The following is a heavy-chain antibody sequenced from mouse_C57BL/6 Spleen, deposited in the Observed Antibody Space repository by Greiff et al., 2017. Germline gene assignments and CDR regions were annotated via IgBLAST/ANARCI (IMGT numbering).Heavy chain of an antibody. CDR1: GYTFTSYW. CDR2: IHPNSGST. Sequence: QVQLQQPGAELVKPGASVKLSCKASGYTFTSYWMHWVKQRPGQGLEWIGMIHPNSGSTNYNEKFKSKATLPVDKSSSTAYMQLSSLTSEDSAVYYCASLGDYDSSWFAYWGQGTLVTVSA. D-gene: IGHD2-4*01. V-gene: IGHV1-64*01. J-gene: IGHJ3*01. CDR3: ASLGDYDSSWFAY.